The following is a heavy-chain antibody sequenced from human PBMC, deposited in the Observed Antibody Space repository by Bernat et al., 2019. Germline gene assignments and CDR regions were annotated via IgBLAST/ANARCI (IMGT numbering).Heavy chain of an antibody. V-gene: IGHV3-48*01. CDR1: GFTFSSYS. D-gene: IGHD6-13*01. J-gene: IGHJ4*02. CDR2: ISSSSSTI. Sequence: EVQLVESGGGLVQPGGSLRLSCAASGFTFSSYSMNWVRQAPGKGLEWVSYISSSSSTIYYADSVKGRFTISRDNAKNSLYLQMNSLRAEDTAVYYWARDRSSSWGIYYFDYWGQGTLVTVSS. CDR3: ARDRSSSWGIYYFDY.